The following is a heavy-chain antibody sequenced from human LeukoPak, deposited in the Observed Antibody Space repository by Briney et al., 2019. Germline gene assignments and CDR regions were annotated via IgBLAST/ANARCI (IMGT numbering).Heavy chain of an antibody. Sequence: GASVKVSCKASGYTFTGYYMHWVRQAPGQGLEWMGWINPNSGGTNYAQKFQGRVTMTRDTSISTAYMELSRLRSDDTAVYYCARVGGVAVAVYYFDYWGQGTLVTVSS. CDR1: GYTFTGYY. D-gene: IGHD6-19*01. V-gene: IGHV1-2*02. J-gene: IGHJ4*02. CDR3: ARVGGVAVAVYYFDY. CDR2: INPNSGGT.